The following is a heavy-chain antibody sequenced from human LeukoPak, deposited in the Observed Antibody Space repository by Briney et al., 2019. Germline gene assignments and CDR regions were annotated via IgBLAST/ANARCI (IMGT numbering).Heavy chain of an antibody. V-gene: IGHV4-59*08. D-gene: IGHD2-8*02. J-gene: IGHJ1*01. Sequence: SETLSLTCTVSGGSISSYYWSWIRQPPGKGLEWIGYIYYSGSTNYNPSLKSRVTISVDTSKNQSSLKLSSVTAADTAVYYCASYTGRAAEYFQHWGQGTLVTVSS. CDR2: IYYSGST. CDR1: GGSISSYY. CDR3: ASYTGRAAEYFQH.